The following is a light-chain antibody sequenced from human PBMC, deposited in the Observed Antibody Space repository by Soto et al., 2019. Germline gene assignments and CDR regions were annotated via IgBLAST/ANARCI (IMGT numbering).Light chain of an antibody. J-gene: IGLJ1*01. Sequence: SVLTQPASVSGSPGQSVTISCTGTSRDVGSYNLVSWYQQHPGKAPKLMVYEVSKRPSGVSNRFSGSKSGNTASLTISGLQAEDEADYYCCSYAGSSTYVFGTGTKVTVL. CDR3: CSYAGSSTYV. CDR1: SRDVGSYNL. V-gene: IGLV2-23*02. CDR2: EVS.